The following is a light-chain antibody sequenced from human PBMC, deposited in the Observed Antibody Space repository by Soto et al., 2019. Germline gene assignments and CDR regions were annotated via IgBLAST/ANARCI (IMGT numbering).Light chain of an antibody. V-gene: IGLV2-14*03. CDR1: SRDGGSYNF. J-gene: IGLJ3*02. CDR2: DVS. Sequence: QSALTQPASVSGSRGQSNTISCTGTSRDGGSYNFVSRYQQHPGKLPKLMIFDVSRRPSGGSDRVSGSKSGNTAALTISGLHAEDRGDYYCSPYTSSSPHVFGSGTKLPVL. CDR3: SPYTSSSPHV.